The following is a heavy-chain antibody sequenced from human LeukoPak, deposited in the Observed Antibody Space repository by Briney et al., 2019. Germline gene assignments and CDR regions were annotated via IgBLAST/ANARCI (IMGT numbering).Heavy chain of an antibody. D-gene: IGHD6-19*01. J-gene: IGHJ4*02. Sequence: ASVKVSFTASGGTFSSYAISWVRQAPGQGLEWMGGIIPIFGTANYAQKFQGRVTITADESTSTAYMELSSLRSEDTAVYYCARAVWKWLVPVSFDYWGQGTLVTVSS. V-gene: IGHV1-69*13. CDR1: GGTFSSYA. CDR2: IIPIFGTA. CDR3: ARAVWKWLVPVSFDY.